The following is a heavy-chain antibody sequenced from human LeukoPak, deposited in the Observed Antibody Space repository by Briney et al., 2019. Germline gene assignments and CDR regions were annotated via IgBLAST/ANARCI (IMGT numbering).Heavy chain of an antibody. D-gene: IGHD3-10*01. J-gene: IGHJ6*03. V-gene: IGHV3-30*04. CDR3: ARDFGSGSYYVYYYYYMDV. CDR1: GFTFSSYA. CDR2: ISYDGSNK. Sequence: GRSLRLSCAASGFTFSSYAMHWVRQAPGKGLEWVAVISYDGSNKYYADSVKGRFTISRDNSKNTLYLQMNSLRAEDTAVYYCARDFGSGSYYVYYYYYMDVWGKGTTVTVSS.